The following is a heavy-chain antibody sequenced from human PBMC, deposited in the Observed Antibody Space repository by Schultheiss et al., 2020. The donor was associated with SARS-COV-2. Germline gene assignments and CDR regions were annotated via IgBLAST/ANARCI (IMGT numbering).Heavy chain of an antibody. CDR2: IRSKANSYAT. CDR1: GFTFSGSA. D-gene: IGHD6-19*01. CDR3: TSSIAVPVNY. V-gene: IGHV3-73*01. Sequence: GGSLRLSCAASGFTFSGSAMHWVRQASGKGLEWVGRIRSKANSYATAYAASVKGRFTISRDDSKSTAWLQMNSLKTEDTAVYYCTSSIAVPVNYWGQGTLVTVSS. J-gene: IGHJ4*02.